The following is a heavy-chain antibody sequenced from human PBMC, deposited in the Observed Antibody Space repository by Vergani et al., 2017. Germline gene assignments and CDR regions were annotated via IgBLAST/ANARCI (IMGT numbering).Heavy chain of an antibody. Sequence: QVQLVQSGAEVKKPGASVKVSCKAPGYTFTSYYMHWVRQAPGQGLEWMGIINPSGGSKSYALKFQGRVTMTRDTSTSTVYMELRSLGSEDTSVYYCARSTTGDDAIDIWGQGTMVTVSS. CDR2: INPSGGSK. CDR3: ARSTTGDDAIDI. CDR1: GYTFTSYY. V-gene: IGHV1-46*01. J-gene: IGHJ3*02. D-gene: IGHD1-1*01.